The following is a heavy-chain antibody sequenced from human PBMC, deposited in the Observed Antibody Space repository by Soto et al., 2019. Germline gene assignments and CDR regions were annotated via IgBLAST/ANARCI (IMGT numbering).Heavy chain of an antibody. J-gene: IGHJ4*02. Sequence: GSLRLSCAECGFTFSSYGMHWVRQAPGKGLEWVAVTSYDENYKYNSDSVRGRFTISRDNSKDTLYLQMNSLRVEDTAVYHCVRDSSSSVGYFEYWGQGALVTVSS. V-gene: IGHV3-33*05. D-gene: IGHD6-6*01. CDR1: GFTFSSYG. CDR3: VRDSSSSVGYFEY. CDR2: TSYDENYK.